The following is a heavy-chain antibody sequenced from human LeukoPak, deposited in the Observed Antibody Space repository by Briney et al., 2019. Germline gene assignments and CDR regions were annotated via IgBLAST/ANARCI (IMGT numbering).Heavy chain of an antibody. CDR2: ILPYSGNT. D-gene: IGHD3-16*01. CDR3: AKGRRGSRNSLDV. Sequence: ASVKVSCKASGYTFSTYGISWVRQAPGQGLEWMGWILPYSGNTNYAQKLQGRVSVTTDTSTTTAYMELRSLTSDDTAVYYCAKGRRGSRNSLDVWGQGTTITVSS. V-gene: IGHV1-18*01. CDR1: GYTFSTYG. J-gene: IGHJ6*02.